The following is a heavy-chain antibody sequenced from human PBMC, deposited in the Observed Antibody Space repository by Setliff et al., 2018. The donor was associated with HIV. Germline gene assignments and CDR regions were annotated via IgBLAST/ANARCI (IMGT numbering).Heavy chain of an antibody. Sequence: SETLSLTCTVSGGSSSSRSYYWGWIRQPPGKGLEWIGSIYSSGSTYYNPSLKSRVTISVDTSKNQFSLKLTSVTAADTAVYYCARDWNHYFYYMDVWGKGTTVTVSS. D-gene: IGHD1-1*01. CDR3: ARDWNHYFYYMDV. J-gene: IGHJ6*03. V-gene: IGHV4-39*07. CDR2: IYSSGST. CDR1: GGSSSSRSYY.